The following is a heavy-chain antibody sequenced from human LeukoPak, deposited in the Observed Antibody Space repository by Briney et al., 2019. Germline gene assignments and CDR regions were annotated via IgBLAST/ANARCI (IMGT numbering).Heavy chain of an antibody. D-gene: IGHD2-15*01. J-gene: IGHJ5*02. Sequence: SETLSLTCTVSGGSISSYYWSWIRQPPGKGLEWIGYIYSGGAANYNPTLKGRVTISLATSKNQFSLKLNSVTAADTAVYYCARRECCFGNWFDPWGQGTLVTVSS. CDR2: IYSGGAA. CDR3: ARRECCFGNWFDP. V-gene: IGHV4-4*09. CDR1: GGSISSYY.